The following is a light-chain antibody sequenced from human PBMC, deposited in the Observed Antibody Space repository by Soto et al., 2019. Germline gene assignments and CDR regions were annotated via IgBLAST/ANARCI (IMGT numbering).Light chain of an antibody. V-gene: IGKV3-11*01. J-gene: IGKJ4*01. CDR1: QSVTYN. CDR2: DAA. CDR3: QQRTILPLT. Sequence: EIVLTQSPATLSLSPGDRATLSCRASQSVTYNLAWYQQKPGQAPKLLIYDAANRATGIPARFSGSGSGTDFTLTIVSLEPEDSAIYYCQQRTILPLTFGGGTRVEIK.